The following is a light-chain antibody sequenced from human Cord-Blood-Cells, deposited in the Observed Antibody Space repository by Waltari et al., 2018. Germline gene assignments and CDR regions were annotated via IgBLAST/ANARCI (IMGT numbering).Light chain of an antibody. J-gene: IGKJ2*01. Sequence: IVLTQSPATLSLSPAERAPLSCRASQSVSSYLAWYQQKPGQAPRLLIYDASNRATGIPARFSGSGSGTDFTLTISSLEPEDFAVYYCQQRSNWPPYTFGQGTKLEIK. CDR1: QSVSSY. CDR2: DAS. V-gene: IGKV3-11*01. CDR3: QQRSNWPPYT.